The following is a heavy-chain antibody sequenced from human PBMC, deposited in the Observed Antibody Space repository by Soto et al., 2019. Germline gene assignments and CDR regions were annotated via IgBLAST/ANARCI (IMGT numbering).Heavy chain of an antibody. CDR1: GGSCRRNG. J-gene: IGHJ6*01. D-gene: IGHD2-2*01. CDR2: IIPMFGTP. CDR3: VRGPRECSSVTRYTPQGSVYYAMDV. Sequence: GASGKVSCKASGGSCRRNGISWVRQAPGQGLEWMGGIIPMFGTPNYGQKFRGRVTINADESTSTAYVDLSSLRSDDTAIYYCVRGPRECSSVTRYTPQGSVYYAMDVWGPESTVAV. V-gene: IGHV1-69*13.